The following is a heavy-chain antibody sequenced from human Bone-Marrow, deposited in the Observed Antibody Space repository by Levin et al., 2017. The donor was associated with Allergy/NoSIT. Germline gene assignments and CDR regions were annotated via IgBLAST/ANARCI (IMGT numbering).Heavy chain of an antibody. D-gene: IGHD6-19*01. V-gene: IGHV4-34*01. CDR1: GGSLSGYY. Sequence: SQTLSLTCAVYGGSLSGYYWTWIRPPPGKGLEWIGEINHSGSTNYNPSLKSRVTISLDTSKSQFSLKLSSVTAADTAVYYCARGIAVAGYPRSYYYGMDVWGQGTTVTVSS. CDR3: ARGIAVAGYPRSYYYGMDV. CDR2: INHSGST. J-gene: IGHJ6*02.